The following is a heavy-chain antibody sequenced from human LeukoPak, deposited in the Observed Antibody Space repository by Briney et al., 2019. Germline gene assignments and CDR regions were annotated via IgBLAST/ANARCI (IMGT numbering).Heavy chain of an antibody. CDR1: GFTFSDSW. J-gene: IGHJ6*02. CDR3: ATYTHWVAGDV. V-gene: IGHV3-7*01. CDR2: MNQDGSEK. Sequence: PGESLRLSCAASGFTFSDSWMSWVRQAPGEGLEWVANMNQDGSEKDYVDSVKGRFTISRDNARNSLYLQMSSLRAEDTAVYYCATYTHWVAGDVWGQGTTVTVSS. D-gene: IGHD3-16*01.